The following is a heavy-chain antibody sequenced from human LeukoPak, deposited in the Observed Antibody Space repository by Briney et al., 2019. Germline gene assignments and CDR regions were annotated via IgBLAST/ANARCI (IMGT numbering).Heavy chain of an antibody. J-gene: IGHJ4*02. CDR3: ARGEYYDILTGLKTVPGNYFDY. V-gene: IGHV4-34*01. Sequence: PSETLSLTCAVYGGSLSGYYWSWIRQPPGKGLEWTGEINHSGSTNYNPSLKSRVTISVDTSKNQFSLKLSSVTAADTAVYYCARGEYYDILTGLKTVPGNYFDYWGQGTLVTVSS. D-gene: IGHD3-9*01. CDR2: INHSGST. CDR1: GGSLSGYY.